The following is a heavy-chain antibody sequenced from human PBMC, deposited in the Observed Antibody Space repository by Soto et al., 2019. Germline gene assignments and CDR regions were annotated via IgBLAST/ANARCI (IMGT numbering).Heavy chain of an antibody. CDR3: ARGLRSWLDY. V-gene: IGHV4-34*01. CDR2: INHSGST. D-gene: IGHD6-13*01. Sequence: SETLSLTCAVYGGSFSGYYWSWIRQPPGKGLEWIGEINHSGSTNYNPSLKSRVTISVDTSKNQFSLKLSSVTAADTDVYYCARGLRSWLDYWGQGTLVTVSS. CDR1: GGSFSGYY. J-gene: IGHJ4*02.